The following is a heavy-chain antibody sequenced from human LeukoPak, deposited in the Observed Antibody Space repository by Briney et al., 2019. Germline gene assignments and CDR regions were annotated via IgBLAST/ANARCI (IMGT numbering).Heavy chain of an antibody. V-gene: IGHV1-24*01. CDR3: ALGWLLNFDY. Sequence: ASVKVSCKVSGYTLTELSMHWVRQAPGKGREWMGGFDPEDGETIYAQKFQGRVTMTEETSTDTAYMELSSLRSEDTAVYYCALGWLLNFDYWGQGTLVTVSS. J-gene: IGHJ4*02. CDR2: FDPEDGET. D-gene: IGHD3-22*01. CDR1: GYTLTELS.